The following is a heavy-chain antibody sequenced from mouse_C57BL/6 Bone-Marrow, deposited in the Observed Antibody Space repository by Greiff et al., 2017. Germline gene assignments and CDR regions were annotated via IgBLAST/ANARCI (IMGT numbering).Heavy chain of an antibody. D-gene: IGHD4-1*01. CDR2: IHPNSGST. V-gene: IGHV1-64*01. Sequence: QVQLQQPGAELVKPGASVKLSCKASGYTFTSYWTHWVKQRPGQGLEWIGMIHPNSGSTNYNEKFKSKATLTVDKSSSTDYMQLSSLTYADYAVPYCVETGVYFDYWGQGTTRTVSS. CDR3: VETGVYFDY. CDR1: GYTFTSYW. J-gene: IGHJ2*01.